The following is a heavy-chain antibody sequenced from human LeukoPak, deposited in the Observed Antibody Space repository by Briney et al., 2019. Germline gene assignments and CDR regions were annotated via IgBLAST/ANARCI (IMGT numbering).Heavy chain of an antibody. CDR1: GGSISTSNYY. Sequence: SETLSLTCTVSGGSISTSNYYWGWIRQPPGKGLEWIGNIFYSGSTYYSPSLRSRVTISLDTSRNQFSLKLNSVTAADTAVYYCARDPLGYCSGGSCYADAFDIWGQGTMVTVSS. J-gene: IGHJ3*02. CDR3: ARDPLGYCSGGSCYADAFDI. CDR2: IFYSGST. V-gene: IGHV4-39*07. D-gene: IGHD2-15*01.